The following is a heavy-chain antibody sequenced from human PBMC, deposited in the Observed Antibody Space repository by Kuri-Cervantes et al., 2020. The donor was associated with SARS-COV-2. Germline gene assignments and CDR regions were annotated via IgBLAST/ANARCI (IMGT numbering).Heavy chain of an antibody. D-gene: IGHD2-2*01. CDR2: FYYGDVT. J-gene: IGHJ5*02. CDR1: GGSISSFY. Sequence: GSLRLSCTVSGGSISSFYWSWIRQSPGKGLEWIAYFYYGDVTNYNPSPKSRVTISVDTSKNQFSLKLSSVTAADTAVYYCARSSGDIVVVPVFDPWGQGTLVTVSS. V-gene: IGHV4-59*01. CDR3: ARSSGDIVVVPVFDP.